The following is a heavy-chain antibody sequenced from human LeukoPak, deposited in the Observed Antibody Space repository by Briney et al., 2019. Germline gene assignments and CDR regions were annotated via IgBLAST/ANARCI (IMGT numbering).Heavy chain of an antibody. D-gene: IGHD2-15*01. Sequence: KTGGSLRLSCAASGFTFSSYSMNWVRQAPGKGLEWVSSISSSSSYIYYADSVKGRFTISRDNAKNSLYLQMNSLRAEDTAVYYCARAKTVGYCSGGSCYRWGAFDIWGQGTMVTVSS. CDR3: ARAKTVGYCSGGSCYRWGAFDI. J-gene: IGHJ3*02. V-gene: IGHV3-21*01. CDR1: GFTFSSYS. CDR2: ISSSSSYI.